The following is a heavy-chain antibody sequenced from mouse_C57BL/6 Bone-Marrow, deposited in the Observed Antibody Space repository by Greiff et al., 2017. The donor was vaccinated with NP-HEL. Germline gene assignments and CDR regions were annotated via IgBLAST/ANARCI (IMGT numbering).Heavy chain of an antibody. V-gene: IGHV5-4*01. CDR3: GNYCGSSADAMDY. J-gene: IGHJ4*01. Sequence: EVQLVEPGGGLVKPGGSLKLSCAASGFTFSSYAMPWVRQTPEKRLEWVATIRAGGSYTYYPDNVKGRSTISIDNAKNNLYLQLSHLKSGDTAKDSCGNYCGSSADAMDYWGQGTSVTVSS. CDR2: IRAGGSYT. D-gene: IGHD1-1*01. CDR1: GFTFSSYA.